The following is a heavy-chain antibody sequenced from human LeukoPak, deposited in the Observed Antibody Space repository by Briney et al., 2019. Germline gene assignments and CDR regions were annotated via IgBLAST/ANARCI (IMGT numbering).Heavy chain of an antibody. V-gene: IGHV1-2*02. D-gene: IGHD2-8*01. CDR1: GFTITGYY. CDR3: ARNLMDRFDI. Sequence: ASVKVSCKASGFTITGYYMHWVRQAPGQGLEWMGWINPNSGGTKYAQKFQGRVTMTRDTSISTAYMELSSLRSDDTAVYYCARNLMDRFDIWGQGTMVTVSS. J-gene: IGHJ3*02. CDR2: INPNSGGT.